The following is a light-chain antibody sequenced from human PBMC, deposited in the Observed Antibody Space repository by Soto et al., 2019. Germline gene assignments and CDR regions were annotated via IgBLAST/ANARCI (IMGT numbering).Light chain of an antibody. CDR3: QQYGRSPLT. CDR2: GAS. J-gene: IGKJ4*01. V-gene: IGKV3-20*01. CDR1: QSVSSNY. Sequence: EIVLTQSPGTLSSSPGERATLSCRASQSVSSNYLAWYQQKPGQAPRLLIYGASSRATGFPDRFSGSGSGTDFTLTISRLEPEDFAVYFCQQYGRSPLTFGGGTKVEIK.